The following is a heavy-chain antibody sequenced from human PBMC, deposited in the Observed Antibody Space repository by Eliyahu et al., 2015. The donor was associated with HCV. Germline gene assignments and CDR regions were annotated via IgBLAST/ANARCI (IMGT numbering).Heavy chain of an antibody. CDR3: ASGDERITIFGVVILDY. V-gene: IGHV1-69*01. D-gene: IGHD3-3*01. CDR1: GGTFSSYA. J-gene: IGHJ4*02. Sequence: QVQLVQSGAEVKKPGSSVKVSCKASGGTFSSYAISWVRQAPGQGLEWMGGIIPIFGTANYAQKFQGRVTITADESTSTAYMELSSLRSEDTAVYYCASGDERITIFGVVILDYWGQGTLVTVSS. CDR2: IIPIFGTA.